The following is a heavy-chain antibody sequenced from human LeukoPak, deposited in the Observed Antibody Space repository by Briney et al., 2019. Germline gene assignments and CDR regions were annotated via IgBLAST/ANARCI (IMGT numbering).Heavy chain of an antibody. CDR1: GVTFSSYG. V-gene: IGHV3-30*02. CDR3: ARDLSGVTGYTYGRGIDY. Sequence: VGSLRLSCAASGVTFSSYGMHWVRQAPGKGRDWVAFIHHDGSNKYYADSVKGRFTISRDNAKTTLYLQMNSLRAEDTAVYYCARDLSGVTGYTYGRGIDYWGQGTLVTVSS. J-gene: IGHJ4*02. CDR2: IHHDGSNK. D-gene: IGHD5-18*01.